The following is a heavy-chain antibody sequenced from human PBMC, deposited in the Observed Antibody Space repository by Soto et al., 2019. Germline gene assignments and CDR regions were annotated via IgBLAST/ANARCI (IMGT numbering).Heavy chain of an antibody. V-gene: IGHV1-18*01. J-gene: IGHJ3*02. CDR2: ISAYNGNT. D-gene: IGHD6-19*01. Sequence: ASVKVSCKASGYTFTSYGISWVRQAPGQGLEWMGWISAYNGNTKYAQKLQGWVTMTRDTSISTAYMELSRLRSDDTAVYYCARDGEGIAVPGNSFDIWGQGTMVTV. CDR3: ARDGEGIAVPGNSFDI. CDR1: GYTFTSYG.